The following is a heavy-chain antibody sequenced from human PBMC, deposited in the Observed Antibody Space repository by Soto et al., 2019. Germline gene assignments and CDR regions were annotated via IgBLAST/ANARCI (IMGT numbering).Heavy chain of an antibody. V-gene: IGHV1-69*06. D-gene: IGHD5-18*01. J-gene: IGHJ4*02. CDR3: ARVSGTGVYTYGLDY. CDR2: IIPVFGTG. Sequence: QVQLVQSGAEVKRPGSSVKVSCKASGGTFSSYAISWVRQAPGQGLEWMGGIIPVFGTGIYAQKLQGRVPITADKSTNTAYMELSSLRYEDTAVYFCARVSGTGVYTYGLDYWGQGTVVTVSS. CDR1: GGTFSSYA.